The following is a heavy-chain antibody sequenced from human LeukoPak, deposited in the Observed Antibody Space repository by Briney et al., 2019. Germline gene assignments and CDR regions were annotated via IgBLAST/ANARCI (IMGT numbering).Heavy chain of an antibody. V-gene: IGHV3-21*01. CDR2: ISSSSSYI. Sequence: GGSLRLSCSASGFTFTTYGMNWVRQAPGKGLEWVSSISSSSSYIYYADSVKGRFTISRDNAKNSLYLQMNSLRAKDTAVYYCARADSSSWNPGYYFDYWGQGTLVTVSS. CDR1: GFTFTTYG. CDR3: ARADSSSWNPGYYFDY. J-gene: IGHJ4*02. D-gene: IGHD6-13*01.